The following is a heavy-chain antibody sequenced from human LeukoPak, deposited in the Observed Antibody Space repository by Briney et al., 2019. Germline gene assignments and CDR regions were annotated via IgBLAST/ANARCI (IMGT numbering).Heavy chain of an antibody. Sequence: PGRSLRLSCAASGFTFSSYAMHWVHQAPGKGLEWVAVISYDGSNKYYADSVKGRFTISRDNSKNTLYLQMNSLRAEDTAVYYCARDFPYSSSSFDAFDIWGQGTMVTVSS. V-gene: IGHV3-30-3*01. CDR1: GFTFSSYA. J-gene: IGHJ3*02. D-gene: IGHD6-13*01. CDR3: ARDFPYSSSSFDAFDI. CDR2: ISYDGSNK.